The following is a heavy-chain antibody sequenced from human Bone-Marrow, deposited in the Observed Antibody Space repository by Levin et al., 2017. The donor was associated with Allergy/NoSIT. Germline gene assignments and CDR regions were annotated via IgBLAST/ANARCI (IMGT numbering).Heavy chain of an antibody. CDR2: ISSSSSYI. V-gene: IGHV3-21*01. Sequence: GESLKISCAASGFTFSSYSMNWVRQAPGKGLEWVSSISSSSSYIYYADSVKGRFTISRDNAKNSLYLQMNSLRAEDTAVYYCARAIAARLYYYYYYGMDVWGQGTTVTVSS. D-gene: IGHD6-6*01. J-gene: IGHJ6*02. CDR1: GFTFSSYS. CDR3: ARAIAARLYYYYYYGMDV.